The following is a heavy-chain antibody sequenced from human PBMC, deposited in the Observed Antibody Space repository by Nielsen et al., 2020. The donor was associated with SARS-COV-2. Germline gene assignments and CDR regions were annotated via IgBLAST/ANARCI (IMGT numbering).Heavy chain of an antibody. V-gene: IGHV3-30*18. Sequence: GGSLRLSCAASGFIFSTYGMHWVRQAPGKGLEWVAVISDDGSNKYYTDSVKGRFTISRDNSKKTLYVQMNSLRAEDTAVYYCAKDFMGGGWFDPWGQGTLVTVSS. J-gene: IGHJ5*02. CDR1: GFIFSTYG. D-gene: IGHD1-26*01. CDR2: ISDDGSNK. CDR3: AKDFMGGGWFDP.